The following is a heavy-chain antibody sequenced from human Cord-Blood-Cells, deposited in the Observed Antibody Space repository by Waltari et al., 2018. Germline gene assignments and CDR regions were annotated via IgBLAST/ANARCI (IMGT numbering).Heavy chain of an antibody. V-gene: IGHV4-39*01. CDR3: ARLTYDSSGYFIDY. J-gene: IGHJ4*02. CDR2: IYYSETT. D-gene: IGHD3-22*01. CDR1: GGSISSSSYY. Sequence: QLQLQESGPGLVKPSETLSLTCTVSGGSISSSSYYWGWTRQPPGKGLEWIGSIYYSETTYYNPSLKSRGTISVDTSKNQFSLKLSSVTAADTAVYYCARLTYDSSGYFIDYWGQGTLVTVSS.